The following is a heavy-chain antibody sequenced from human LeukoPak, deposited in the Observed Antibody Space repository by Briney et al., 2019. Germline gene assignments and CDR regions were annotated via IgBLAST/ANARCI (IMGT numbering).Heavy chain of an antibody. D-gene: IGHD3-10*01. CDR3: ARQIFRGVNPFDY. CDR2: INPNSGGT. Sequence: GASVKVSCKASGYTFTSYDINWVRQATGQGLEWMGWINPNSGGTNYAQKFQGRVTMTRNTSISTAYMELSSLRSEDTAVYYCARQIFRGVNPFDYWGQGTLVTVSS. V-gene: IGHV1-8*02. CDR1: GYTFTSYD. J-gene: IGHJ4*02.